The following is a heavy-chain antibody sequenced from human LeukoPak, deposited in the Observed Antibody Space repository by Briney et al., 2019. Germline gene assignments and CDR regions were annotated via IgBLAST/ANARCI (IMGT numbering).Heavy chain of an antibody. CDR1: GGSYSGYY. V-gene: IGHV4-34*01. J-gene: IGHJ5*02. CDR3: ARRDIVVVPAAIGLNT. D-gene: IGHD2-2*01. CDR2: INHSGST. Sequence: PSETLSLTCAVYGGSYSGYYWSWIRQPPGKGLEWIGEINHSGSTNYNPSLKSRVTRSVDTSKNQFSLKLSSVTAADTAVYYCARRDIVVVPAAIGLNTWGQGTLVTVSS.